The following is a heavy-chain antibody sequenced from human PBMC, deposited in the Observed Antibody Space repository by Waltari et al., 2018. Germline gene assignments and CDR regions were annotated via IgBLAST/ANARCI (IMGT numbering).Heavy chain of an antibody. CDR3: ARDVGGDGYSLFDF. CDR1: GYGFDSYW. CDR2: IKNDGRT. V-gene: IGHV3-53*01. D-gene: IGHD2-21*01. Sequence: EVQLVQSGAEVKKAGESLRISCRDSGYGFDSYWIAWVRQVPGKGLEWVSGIKNDGRTTYTDSVKGRITISRDNSRNTVYLQMNSLRTEDTGVYYCARDVGGDGYSLFDFWGQGTLVTVSS. J-gene: IGHJ4*02.